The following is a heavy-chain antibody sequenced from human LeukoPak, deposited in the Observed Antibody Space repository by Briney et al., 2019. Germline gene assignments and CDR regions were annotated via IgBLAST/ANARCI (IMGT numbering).Heavy chain of an antibody. Sequence: ASVKVSCKASGYTFTSYDINWVRQATGQGLEWMGIINPSGGSTSYAQKFQGRVTMTRDMSTSTVYMELSSLRSEDTAVYYCASSIVATIPIDYWGQGTLVTVSS. CDR2: INPSGGST. J-gene: IGHJ4*02. CDR3: ASSIVATIPIDY. D-gene: IGHD5-12*01. V-gene: IGHV1-46*01. CDR1: GYTFTSYD.